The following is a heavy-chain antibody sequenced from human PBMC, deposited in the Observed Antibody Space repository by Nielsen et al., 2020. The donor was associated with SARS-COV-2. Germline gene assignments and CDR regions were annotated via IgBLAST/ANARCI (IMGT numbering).Heavy chain of an antibody. CDR1: GFTFSSYW. Sequence: GESLKISCAASGFTFSSYWMSWVRQAPGKGLEWVANIKQDGSEKYYVDSVKGRFTISRDNAKNSLYLQMNSLRAEDTALYYCAKDIDWGSDDAFDIWGQGTMVTVSS. CDR2: IKQDGSEK. CDR3: AKDIDWGSDDAFDI. V-gene: IGHV3-7*05. D-gene: IGHD3-9*01. J-gene: IGHJ3*02.